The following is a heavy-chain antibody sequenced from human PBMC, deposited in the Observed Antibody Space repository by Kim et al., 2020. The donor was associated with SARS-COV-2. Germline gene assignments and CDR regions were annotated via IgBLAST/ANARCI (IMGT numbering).Heavy chain of an antibody. CDR2: MNGEGSSP. D-gene: IGHD1-26*01. V-gene: IGHV3-74*01. CDR3: ARGPWGAASL. CDR1: GFTLSSSW. J-gene: IGHJ4*02. Sequence: GGSLRLSCTVSGFTLSSSWMHWVRQAPGKGLAWVSRMNGEGSSPTYADPVKGRFTISSDNAKNTLFLQTDSLRVDDTAVYYCARGPWGAASLWGQGTLVT.